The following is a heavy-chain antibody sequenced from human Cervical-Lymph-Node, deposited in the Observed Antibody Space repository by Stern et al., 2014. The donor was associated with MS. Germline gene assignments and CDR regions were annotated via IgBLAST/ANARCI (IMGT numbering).Heavy chain of an antibody. CDR1: GGTFSSYA. D-gene: IGHD6-6*01. V-gene: IGHV1-69*09. CDR2: IIPILGIA. J-gene: IGHJ6*02. CDR3: AREEEYSSSEAYYYYGMDV. Sequence: QVQLVQSGAEVKKPGSSVKVSCKASGGTFSSYAISWVRQAPGQGLEWMGRIIPILGIANYAQKFQGRVTITADKSTSTAYMELSSLRSEDTAVYYCAREEEYSSSEAYYYYGMDVWGQGTTVTVSS.